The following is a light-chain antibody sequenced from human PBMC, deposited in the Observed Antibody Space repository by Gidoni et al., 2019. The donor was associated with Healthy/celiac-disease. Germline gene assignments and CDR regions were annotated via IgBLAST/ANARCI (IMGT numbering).Light chain of an antibody. CDR2: EGS. CDR3: CSYAGSSTFVV. CDR1: SSDVGSYNL. Sequence: QSALTQPASESGSPGQSITIPCTGTSSDVGSYNLVSWYQQHPGKAPKLMIYEGSKRPSGVSNRFSGSKSGNTASLTISGLQAEDEADYYCCSYAGSSTFVVFGGGTKLTVL. J-gene: IGLJ2*01. V-gene: IGLV2-23*03.